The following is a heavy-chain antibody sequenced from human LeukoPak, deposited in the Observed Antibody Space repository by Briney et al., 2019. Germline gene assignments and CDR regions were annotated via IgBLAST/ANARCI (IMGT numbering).Heavy chain of an antibody. D-gene: IGHD3-10*01. J-gene: IGHJ3*02. Sequence: PSETLSLTCSVSGDSITGYYWGCVRQPPGKGLEWIGNIFYSGSTYYSPSLKSRVTISLDTSRNQFSLKLNSVTAADTAVYYCAKSNGYGLVDIWGQGTMVTVSS. CDR3: AKSNGYGLVDI. CDR2: IFYSGST. CDR1: GDSITGYY. V-gene: IGHV4-39*07.